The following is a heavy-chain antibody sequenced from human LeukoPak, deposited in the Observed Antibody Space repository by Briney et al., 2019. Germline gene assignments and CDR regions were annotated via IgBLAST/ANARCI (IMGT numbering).Heavy chain of an antibody. CDR1: GFTFSSNY. J-gene: IGHJ4*02. CDR2: IYSAGST. Sequence: GGSLRLSCAASGFTFSSNYMSWIRQAPGKGLEWVSIIYSAGSTYYADSVRGRFTISRDSSKNTVCLQMNSLTAADTAVYYCASGGLGASQYYSDPFHYWGQGTLVTV. CDR3: ASGGLGASQYYSDPFHY. V-gene: IGHV3-53*01. D-gene: IGHD3-10*01.